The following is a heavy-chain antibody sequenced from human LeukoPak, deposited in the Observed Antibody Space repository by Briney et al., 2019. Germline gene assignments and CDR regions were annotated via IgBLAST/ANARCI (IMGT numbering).Heavy chain of an antibody. Sequence: SGGSLRLSCAASGFTFSNAWMSWVRQAPGKGLEWVAFIRYDGSNKYYADSVKGRFTISRDNSKNTLYLQMNSLRAEDTAVYYCAGSGSFLYYYMDVWCKGTTVTISS. J-gene: IGHJ6*03. D-gene: IGHD3-10*01. CDR2: IRYDGSNK. CDR3: AGSGSFLYYYMDV. CDR1: GFTFSNAW. V-gene: IGHV3-30*02.